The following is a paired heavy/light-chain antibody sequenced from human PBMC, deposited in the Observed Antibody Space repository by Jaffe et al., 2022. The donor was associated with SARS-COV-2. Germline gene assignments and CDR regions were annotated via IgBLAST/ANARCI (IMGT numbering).Heavy chain of an antibody. V-gene: IGHV1-3*01. CDR3: VRSGYGGYAWDF. CDR1: GYIFTTYA. Sequence: QVQLVQSGPEVKKPGASVKVSCKASGYIFTTYAMHWVRQVPGQRPEWMGWINVAIGDTKYSQKFQGRVTITRDTSASTAYMELSNLTSEDTAVYYCVRSGYGGYAWDFWSQGTLVTVSS. CDR2: INVAIGDT. J-gene: IGHJ4*02. D-gene: IGHD5-12*01.
Light chain of an antibody. CDR2: LGS. V-gene: IGKV2-28*01. CDR1: QSLLHVNGNNY. CDR3: MQAQQGLYS. J-gene: IGKJ2*03. Sequence: DIVMTQSPLSLPVTPGEPASISCRSSQSLLHVNGNNYLDWYLQKPGQSPQLLIYLGSNRASGVPDRFSGSGSGTDFTLKISRVEAEDVGVYYCMQAQQGLYSFGQGTKLEIK.